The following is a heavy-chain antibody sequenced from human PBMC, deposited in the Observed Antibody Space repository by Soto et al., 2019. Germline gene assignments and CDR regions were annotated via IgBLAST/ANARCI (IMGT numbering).Heavy chain of an antibody. CDR2: IYYSGST. Sequence: QLQMQESGPGLVKPSETLSLTCTVSGGSISSSIYSWGWIRQPPGKGLEWIGSIYYSGSTFYNPSLKSRVTIYVDTSKNQFSLKLSSVIAADTAVYYCARSLWLRGAFDIWGQGTMVTVSS. D-gene: IGHD6-19*01. V-gene: IGHV4-39*01. CDR1: GGSISSSIYS. J-gene: IGHJ3*02. CDR3: ARSLWLRGAFDI.